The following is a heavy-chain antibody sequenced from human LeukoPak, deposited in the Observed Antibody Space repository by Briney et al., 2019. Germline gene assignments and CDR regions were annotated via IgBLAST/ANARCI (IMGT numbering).Heavy chain of an antibody. Sequence: PWRSLRLSCAASGFTFSSYGMHWVRQAPVKGLEWVAVISYDGSNKYYADSVKGRFTISRDNAKNSLYLQMNSLRAEDMALYYCAKDLSSSWYGAPPHFDYWGQGTLVTVSS. V-gene: IGHV3-30*18. CDR1: GFTFSSYG. J-gene: IGHJ4*02. CDR2: ISYDGSNK. CDR3: AKDLSSSWYGAPPHFDY. D-gene: IGHD6-13*01.